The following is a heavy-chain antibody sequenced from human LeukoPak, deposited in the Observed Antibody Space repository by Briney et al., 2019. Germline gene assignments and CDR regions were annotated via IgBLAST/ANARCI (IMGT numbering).Heavy chain of an antibody. V-gene: IGHV3-7*01. D-gene: IGHD2-15*01. CDR1: GFTFSTYW. CDR3: ARPLGYRSGGSCYPFDN. CDR2: IKQDGSEK. J-gene: IGHJ4*02. Sequence: PGGSLRLSCATSGFTFSTYWMTWVRQAPGKGLEWVANIKQDGSEKYYVDSVKGRFTISRDNAKNSLYLQMNSLRAEDTAVYYCARPLGYRSGGSCYPFDNWGQGTLVTVSS.